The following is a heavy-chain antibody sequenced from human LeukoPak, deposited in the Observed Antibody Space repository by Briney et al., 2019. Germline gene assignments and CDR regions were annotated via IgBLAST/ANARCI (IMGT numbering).Heavy chain of an antibody. D-gene: IGHD2/OR15-2a*01. CDR2: SKYDGSTK. J-gene: IGHJ3*01. CDR3: ARSDYFHN. CDR1: GFSLSGSW. V-gene: IGHV3-74*01. Sequence: GGSLRLSCEASGFSLSGSWMPWVRQAPGKGLMWVSQSKYDGSTKSYAASVRGRFTISRDNAKNTLYLHMDSLRAEDTAVYYCARSDYFHNWGQGTMVVVS.